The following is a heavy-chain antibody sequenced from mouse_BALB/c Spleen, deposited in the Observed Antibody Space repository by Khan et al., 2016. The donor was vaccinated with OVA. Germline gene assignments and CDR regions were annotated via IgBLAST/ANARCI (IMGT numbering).Heavy chain of an antibody. CDR2: IRLKSDDYVT. CDR1: GFTFSNYW. CDR3: WILL. J-gene: IGHJ2*01. V-gene: IGHV6-6*02. Sequence: EVKLEVSGGGLVQPGGSMKLSCVASGFTFSNYWMNWVRQSPEKGLEWVAEIRLKSDDYVTHYAESVTGRFTISRDDSKSSVYRRSNNVIAEDTGIYYCWILLWGQGTTLTVSS.